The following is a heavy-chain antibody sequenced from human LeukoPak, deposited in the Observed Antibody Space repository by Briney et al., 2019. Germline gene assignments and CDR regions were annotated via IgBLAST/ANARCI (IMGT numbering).Heavy chain of an antibody. CDR3: ARDWSSGSYFPPPDY. CDR1: GGTFSSYA. D-gene: IGHD1-26*01. CDR2: IIPILGIA. Sequence: GASVKVSCKASGGTFSSYAISWVRQAPGQGLEWMGRIIPILGIANYAQKFQGRVTITADKSTSTAYMELSSLRSEDTAVYYCARDWSSGSYFPPPDYWGQGTLVTVSS. V-gene: IGHV1-69*04. J-gene: IGHJ4*02.